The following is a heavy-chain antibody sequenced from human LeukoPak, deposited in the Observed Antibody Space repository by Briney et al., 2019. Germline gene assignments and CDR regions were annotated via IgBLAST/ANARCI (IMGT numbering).Heavy chain of an antibody. CDR1: GGSISSSNW. CDR2: IYHSGST. D-gene: IGHD3-10*01. J-gene: IGHJ4*02. CDR3: ARVSSGTDPTLDY. V-gene: IGHV4-4*02. Sequence: SETLSLTCAVSGGSISSSNWWSWVRQPPGKGLDWIGEIYHSGSTNYNPSLKSRVTISVDKSKNQFSLKLSSVTAADTAVYYCARVSSGTDPTLDYWGQGTLVTVSS.